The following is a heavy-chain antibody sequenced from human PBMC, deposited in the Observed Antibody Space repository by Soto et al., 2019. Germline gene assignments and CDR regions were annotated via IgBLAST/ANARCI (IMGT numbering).Heavy chain of an antibody. V-gene: IGHV3-30-3*01. CDR2: ISYDGSNK. CDR1: GFTFSSYA. J-gene: IGHJ2*01. Sequence: QVQLVESGGGVVQPGRSLRLSCAASGFTFSSYAMHWVRQAPGKGLEWVAVISYDGSNKYYADSVKGRFTISRDNSKNTLYLQMNRLRAEDTAVYYCARGVLRAVAGPPWYFDLWRRGTLVTVSS. D-gene: IGHD6-19*01. CDR3: ARGVLRAVAGPPWYFDL.